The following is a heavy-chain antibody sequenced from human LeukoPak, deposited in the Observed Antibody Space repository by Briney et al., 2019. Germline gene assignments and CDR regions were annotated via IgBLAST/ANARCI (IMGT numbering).Heavy chain of an antibody. D-gene: IGHD1-7*01. V-gene: IGHV3-7*01. CDR3: AIESRGELLGRR. Sequence: GGSLTLSCAVSGFTFSSYWMSWVRQAPGKGLEWVANIKQNGREKYYVSSKRGRFTISRDNEKNSLYLQMNSLRAEDTAVYYCAIESRGELLGRRWGQGPLVTVSS. J-gene: IGHJ4*02. CDR2: IKQNGREK. CDR1: GFTFSSYW.